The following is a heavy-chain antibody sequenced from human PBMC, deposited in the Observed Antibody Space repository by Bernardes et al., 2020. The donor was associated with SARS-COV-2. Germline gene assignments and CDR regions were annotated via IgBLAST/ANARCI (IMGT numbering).Heavy chain of an antibody. Sequence: GGSLRLSCAASGFTFSDFYMTWIRKAPGKGLEWVSYISSSGSTIYYADSVKGRFTISRDNAKNSLYLQMNSLRAEDTAIYYCARANLGDYSGYYGMDVWGQGTTVTVSS. CDR2: ISSSGSTI. CDR1: GFTFSDFY. V-gene: IGHV3-11*01. J-gene: IGHJ6*02. CDR3: ARANLGDYSGYYGMDV. D-gene: IGHD4-17*01.